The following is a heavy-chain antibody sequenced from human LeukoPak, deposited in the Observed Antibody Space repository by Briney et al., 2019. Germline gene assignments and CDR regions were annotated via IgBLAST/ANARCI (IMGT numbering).Heavy chain of an antibody. CDR3: ARWGNVWGSYRLNWFDP. V-gene: IGHV1-2*04. Sequence: GASVKVSCKASGYTFTGYYMHWVRQAPGQGLEWMGWINPNSGGTNYAQKFQGWVTMTRDTSISTAYMELSRLRSDDTAVYYCARWGNVWGSYRLNWFDPWGQGTLVTVSS. CDR1: GYTFTGYY. CDR2: INPNSGGT. D-gene: IGHD3-16*02. J-gene: IGHJ5*02.